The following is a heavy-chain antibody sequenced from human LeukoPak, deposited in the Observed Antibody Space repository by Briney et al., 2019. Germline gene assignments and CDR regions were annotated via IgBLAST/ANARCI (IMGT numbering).Heavy chain of an antibody. CDR2: VSHRGRT. V-gene: IGHV4-34*01. D-gene: IGHD3-10*01. Sequence: PSETLSLTCAVYGGSLSGYYWSWIRQSPGKGLEWIGEVSHRGRTNYNASLKSRVTISVDTSKNQFSLKLSYVTAADTAVYHCARETATDRGGFDYWGQGILVTVSS. J-gene: IGHJ4*02. CDR1: GGSLSGYY. CDR3: ARETATDRGGFDY.